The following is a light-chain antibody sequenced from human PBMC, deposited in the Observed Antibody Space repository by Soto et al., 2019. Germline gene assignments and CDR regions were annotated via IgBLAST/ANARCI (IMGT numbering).Light chain of an antibody. CDR1: SSDVGGYNY. Sequence: QSVLTQPASVSGSPGQSITISCTGTSSDVGGYNYVSWYQQHPDKAPKLMIYEVSNRPSGVSNRFSGSKSGHTASLTISGLQSEDEADYFCTSYTSYSTLDVFGTGTNLTVL. CDR2: EVS. CDR3: TSYTSYSTLDV. J-gene: IGLJ1*01. V-gene: IGLV2-14*01.